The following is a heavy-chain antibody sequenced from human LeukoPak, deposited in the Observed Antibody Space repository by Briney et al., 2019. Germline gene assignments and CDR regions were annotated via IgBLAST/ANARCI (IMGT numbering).Heavy chain of an antibody. CDR1: GFTFSSYG. CDR3: AKDLGGYSSGDMDV. CDR2: ISYDGSNK. Sequence: PGGSLRLSCAASGFTFSSYGMHWVRQAPGKGLEWVAVISYDGSNKYYADSVKGRFTISRDNSKNTLYLQMNSLRAEDTAVYYCAKDLGGYSSGDMDVWGKGTTVTVSS. D-gene: IGHD6-25*01. J-gene: IGHJ6*03. V-gene: IGHV3-30*18.